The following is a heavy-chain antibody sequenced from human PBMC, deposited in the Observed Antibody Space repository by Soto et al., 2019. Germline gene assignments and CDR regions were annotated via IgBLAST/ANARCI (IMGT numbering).Heavy chain of an antibody. Sequence: SETLSLTCTLSGGSVRGPDWCTCVRQSPDKGLEWIAEVHISGHSNYNPSLRSRVSVSIDSSKNQFYLNLNSVTAADTAIYYCARVRQGCSANNCYFDPWGQGTQVTVSS. V-gene: IGHV4-4*02. CDR2: VHISGHS. CDR1: GGSVRGPDW. CDR3: ARVRQGCSANNCYFDP. D-gene: IGHD1-1*01. J-gene: IGHJ5*01.